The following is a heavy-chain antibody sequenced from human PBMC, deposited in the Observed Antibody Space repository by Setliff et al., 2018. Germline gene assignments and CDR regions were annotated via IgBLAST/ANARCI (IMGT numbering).Heavy chain of an antibody. J-gene: IGHJ1*01. Sequence: GGSLRLSCAASGFTFSTYSMSWVRQAPGKGLEWVSAISGDSEYIYYRDSVKGRFTISRANSKNTLYLQMNSLRAEDTAVYYCAKDSYSSGVLAEYFQHWGQGTLVTVSS. CDR3: AKDSYSSGVLAEYFQH. CDR1: GFTFSTYS. CDR2: ISGDSEYI. D-gene: IGHD6-19*01. V-gene: IGHV3-23*01.